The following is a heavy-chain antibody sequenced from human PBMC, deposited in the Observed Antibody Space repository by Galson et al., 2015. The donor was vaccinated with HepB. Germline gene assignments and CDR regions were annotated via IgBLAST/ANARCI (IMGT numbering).Heavy chain of an antibody. V-gene: IGHV3-53*01. CDR2: IYSGGST. Sequence: SLRLSCAASGFTISSNYMSWVRQAPGKGLEWVSVIYSGGSTYYADSVKGRFTISRDNSKNTLYLQMNSLRVEDTAVYYCARGYCSSTSCYPNWFDPWGQGTLVTVSS. D-gene: IGHD2-2*01. CDR1: GFTISSNY. J-gene: IGHJ5*02. CDR3: ARGYCSSTSCYPNWFDP.